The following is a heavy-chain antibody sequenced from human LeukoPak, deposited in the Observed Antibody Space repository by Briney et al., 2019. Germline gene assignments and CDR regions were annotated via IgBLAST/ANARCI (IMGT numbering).Heavy chain of an antibody. D-gene: IGHD5-18*01. CDR2: INHSGST. V-gene: IGHV4-34*01. Sequence: PSETLSLTCAVYGGSFSGYYWSWIRQPPGKGLEWIGEINHSGSTNYNPSLKSRVTISVDTSKNQFSLKLSSVTAADTAVYYCARDSGYSHYYFDYWGQGTLVTVSS. J-gene: IGHJ4*02. CDR3: ARDSGYSHYYFDY. CDR1: GGSFSGYY.